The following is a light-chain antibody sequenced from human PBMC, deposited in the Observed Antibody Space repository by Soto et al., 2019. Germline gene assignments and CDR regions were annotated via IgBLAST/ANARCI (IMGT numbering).Light chain of an antibody. V-gene: IGKV3-20*01. CDR1: QSVSSSY. Sequence: EIVLTQSPGTLSLSPGERATLSCRASQSVSSSYLAWYQQKPGQAPRLLIYGASSRATGIPDRFSGSGSGTDFTLTISRLEPEDFAVYYWQNYGSSKYTFGQGTKLEIK. CDR3: QNYGSSKYT. J-gene: IGKJ2*01. CDR2: GAS.